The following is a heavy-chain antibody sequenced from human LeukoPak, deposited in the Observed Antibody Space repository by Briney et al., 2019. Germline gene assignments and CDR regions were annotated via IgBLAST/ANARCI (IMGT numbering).Heavy chain of an antibody. CDR1: GGSISSYY. CDR2: IHYSGST. V-gene: IGHV4-39*07. J-gene: IGHJ6*03. D-gene: IGHD2-15*01. CDR3: ARVRCSGGSCPYYYYYYYMDV. Sequence: PSETLSLTCTLSGGSISSYYWAWIRQPPGKGLEWIGSIHYSGSTYYNPSLQSRVTISIDTSKNQFSLKLRFVTAADTAVYYCARVRCSGGSCPYYYYYYYMDVWGKGTTVTVSS.